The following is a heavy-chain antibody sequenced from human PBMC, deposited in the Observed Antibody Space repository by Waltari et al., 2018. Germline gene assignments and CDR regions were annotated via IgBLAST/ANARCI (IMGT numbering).Heavy chain of an antibody. CDR3: AGREAEYSSSWYGFYYYGMDV. CDR2: IYYSGST. V-gene: IGHV4-39*01. D-gene: IGHD6-13*01. CDR1: GGSISSSSYY. J-gene: IGHJ6*02. Sequence: QLQLQESGPGLVKPSETLSLTCTASGGSISSSSYYWGWIRQPPGKGLEWIGSIYYSGSTYYNPSLKSRVTISVDTSKNQFSLKLSSVTAADTAVYYCAGREAEYSSSWYGFYYYGMDVWGQGTTVTVSS.